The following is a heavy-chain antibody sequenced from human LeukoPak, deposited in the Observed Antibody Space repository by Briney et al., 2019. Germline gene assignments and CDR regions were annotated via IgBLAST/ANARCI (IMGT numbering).Heavy chain of an antibody. D-gene: IGHD1-7*01. J-gene: IGHJ4*02. Sequence: AGGSLRLSCAASGFMFSSNWMTWVRQAPGKGLEWLANVNPGESEIYFADSVRGRFTISRDNAKNSLSLQINGLRADDTAVYYCARHSDWSYDYWGQGTLVTVSS. CDR2: VNPGESEI. CDR3: ARHSDWSYDY. V-gene: IGHV3-7*01. CDR1: GFMFSSNW.